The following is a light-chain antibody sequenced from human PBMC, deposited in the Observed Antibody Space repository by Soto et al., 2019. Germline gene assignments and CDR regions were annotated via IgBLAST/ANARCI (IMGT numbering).Light chain of an antibody. V-gene: IGLV2-14*01. CDR2: DDR. CDR1: SSDVGGYNY. CDR3: SSYTSSSIYV. J-gene: IGLJ1*01. Sequence: QSVLTQPASVSGSPGQSITISCTGTSSDVGGYNYVSWYQQHPGKAPKLMIYDDRNRPSGVSNRFSGSKSGNTASLTISGLQAEDEADYYCSSYTSSSIYVFGTRTKVTVL.